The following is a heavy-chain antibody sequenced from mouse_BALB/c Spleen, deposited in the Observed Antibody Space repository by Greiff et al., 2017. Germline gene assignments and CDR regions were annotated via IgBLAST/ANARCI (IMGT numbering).Heavy chain of an antibody. CDR1: GYTFTDYN. J-gene: IGHJ3*01. Sequence: EVQLQQSGPELVKPGASVKISCKASGYTFTDYNMHWVKQSHGKSLEWIGYIYPYNGGTGYSQKFKSKATLTVDNSSSTAYMELRSLTSEDSAVYYCAPWDGYYGAYWGQGTLVTVSA. D-gene: IGHD2-3*01. CDR2: IYPYNGGT. V-gene: IGHV1S29*02. CDR3: APWDGYYGAY.